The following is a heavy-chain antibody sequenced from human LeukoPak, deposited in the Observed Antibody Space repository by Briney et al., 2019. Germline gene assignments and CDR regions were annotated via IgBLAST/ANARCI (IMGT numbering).Heavy chain of an antibody. D-gene: IGHD6-13*01. CDR1: GFTFSSYS. J-gene: IGHJ6*04. CDR3: ARDEAGTGYYYGMDV. V-gene: IGHV3-21*01. Sequence: PGGSLRLSCAASGFTFSSYSMNWVRQAPEKGLEWVSSISSSSSYIYYADSVKGRFTISRDNAKNSLYLQMNSLRAEDTAVYYCARDEAGTGYYYGMDVWGKGTTVTVSS. CDR2: ISSSSSYI.